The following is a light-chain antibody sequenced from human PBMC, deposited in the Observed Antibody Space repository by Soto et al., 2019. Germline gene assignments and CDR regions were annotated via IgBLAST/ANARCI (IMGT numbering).Light chain of an antibody. CDR1: PSVNNY. CDR3: QQRSNWPWT. Sequence: ETILTQSPATLSLCPGERATLSCRASPSVNNYLAWYQQRAGQAPRLLIFDASNRATGIPARFSGSGSGTDFTLTISSLEPEDFAVYYCQQRSNWPWTFGQGTKVEIK. V-gene: IGKV3-11*01. J-gene: IGKJ1*01. CDR2: DAS.